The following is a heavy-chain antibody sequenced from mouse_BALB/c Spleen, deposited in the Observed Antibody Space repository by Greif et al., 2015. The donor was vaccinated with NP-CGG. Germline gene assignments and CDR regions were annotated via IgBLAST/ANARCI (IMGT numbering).Heavy chain of an antibody. D-gene: IGHD2-9*01. V-gene: IGHV5-9-3*01. J-gene: IGHJ2*01. Sequence: EVKVVESGGGLVKPGGSLKLSCAASGFTFSSYAMSWVRQTPEKRLEWVATISSGGSYTYYPDSVKGRFTISRDNAKNTLYLQMSSLRSEDTAMYYCARPFPYYGYDGGYFDYWGQGTTLTVSS. CDR2: ISSGGSYT. CDR3: ARPFPYYGYDGGYFDY. CDR1: GFTFSSYA.